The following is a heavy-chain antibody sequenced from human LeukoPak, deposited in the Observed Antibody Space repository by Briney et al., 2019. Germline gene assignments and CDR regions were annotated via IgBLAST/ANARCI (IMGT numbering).Heavy chain of an antibody. D-gene: IGHD6-6*01. Sequence: ASVKVSCKASGYTFTGYYMHWVRQAPGQGLEWMGWINPNSGGTNYAQKFQGRVTMTRDTSISTAYMELSRLRSDDTAVYYCARGTSSSSWVSYYYYYMDVWGKGTTVTVSS. V-gene: IGHV1-2*02. CDR1: GYTFTGYY. CDR3: ARGTSSSSWVSYYYYYMDV. J-gene: IGHJ6*03. CDR2: INPNSGGT.